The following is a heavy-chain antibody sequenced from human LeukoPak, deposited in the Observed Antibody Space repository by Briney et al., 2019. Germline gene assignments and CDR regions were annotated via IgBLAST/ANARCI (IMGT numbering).Heavy chain of an antibody. Sequence: SETLSLTCAVYGGSFSGYYWSWIRQPPGKGLEWIGEINHSGSTNYNPSLKSRVTISVDTSKNQFSLKLSSVTAAYTAVYYCASSTVFGVVANWFDPWGQGTLVTVSS. V-gene: IGHV4-34*01. CDR2: INHSGST. CDR1: GGSFSGYY. CDR3: ASSTVFGVVANWFDP. D-gene: IGHD3-3*01. J-gene: IGHJ5*02.